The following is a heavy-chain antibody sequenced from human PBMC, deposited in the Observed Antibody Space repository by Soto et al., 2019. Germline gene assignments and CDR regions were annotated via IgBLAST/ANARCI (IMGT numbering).Heavy chain of an antibody. V-gene: IGHV1-2*04. CDR2: INPNSGGT. J-gene: IGHJ4*02. Sequence: ASVKVSCKASGYTFTGYYMHWVRQAPGQGLEWMGWINPNSGGTNYAQKFQGWVTMTRDTSISTAYMELSRLRSDDTAVYYCARNPTVQEVINYSDYWGQGTLVTVSS. CDR3: ARNPTVQEVINYSDY. D-gene: IGHD3-10*01. CDR1: GYTFTGYY.